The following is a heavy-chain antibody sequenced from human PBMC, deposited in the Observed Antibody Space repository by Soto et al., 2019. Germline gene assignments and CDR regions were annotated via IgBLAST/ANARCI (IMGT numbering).Heavy chain of an antibody. J-gene: IGHJ4*02. D-gene: IGHD3-3*01. V-gene: IGHV3-7*03. CDR1: RLTFSPYW. CDR2: IKEDGSVK. Sequence: GGSLRLSCEGFRLTFSPYWMTWVRQAPGKGLEWVTSIKEDGSVKNYADSVKGRLTVSRDNVKRAMFLQMTSVRVDDTAVYFCARDVSSENASILDVWGRGTRVTVSS. CDR3: ARDVSSENASILDV.